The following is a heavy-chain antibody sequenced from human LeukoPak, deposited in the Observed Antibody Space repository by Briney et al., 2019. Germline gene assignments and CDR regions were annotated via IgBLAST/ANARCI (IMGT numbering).Heavy chain of an antibody. D-gene: IGHD3-10*01. CDR2: ISSSSSYI. CDR1: GFTFSRYS. Sequence: GGSLRLSCAASGFTFSRYSMNSVRQAPGKGLEWVSSISSSSSYIYYADSVKGRFTISRDNAKNSLYLQMNSLRAEDTALYYCAKGLYYYGSGTRADAFDIWGQGTMVTVSS. CDR3: AKGLYYYGSGTRADAFDI. V-gene: IGHV3-21*04. J-gene: IGHJ3*02.